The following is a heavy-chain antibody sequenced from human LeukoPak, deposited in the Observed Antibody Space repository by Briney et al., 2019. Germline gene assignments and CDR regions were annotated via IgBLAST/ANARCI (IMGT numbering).Heavy chain of an antibody. V-gene: IGHV3-74*01. Sequence: HPGRSLRLSCAASGFTFSSYGMNWVRQAPGKGLVWVSRVESVGTKAIYADSVQGRFTISRDNAKNSLYLQINSLRAEDTAVYYCARGGRDHAFDIWGQGTMVTVSS. D-gene: IGHD3-16*01. CDR2: VESVGTKA. CDR3: ARGGRDHAFDI. J-gene: IGHJ3*02. CDR1: GFTFSSYG.